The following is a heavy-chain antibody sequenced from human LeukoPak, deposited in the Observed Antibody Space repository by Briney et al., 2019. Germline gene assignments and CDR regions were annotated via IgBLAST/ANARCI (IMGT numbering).Heavy chain of an antibody. J-gene: IGHJ4*02. CDR3: TRADSYGDFDY. V-gene: IGHV1-46*01. CDR1: VYTFTIYY. Sequence: ASVTVSFTSSVYTFTIYYIHWVRQAPGQGREWMGIIDPTGGRTTYAQKFQGRVTMTRDTSTSTVYMDLSSLRSEDTAVYFCTRADSYGDFDYWGQGTQVTVSS. D-gene: IGHD3-10*01. CDR2: IDPTGGRT.